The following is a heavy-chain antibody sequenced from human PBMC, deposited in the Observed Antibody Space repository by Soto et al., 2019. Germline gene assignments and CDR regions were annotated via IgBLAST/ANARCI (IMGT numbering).Heavy chain of an antibody. V-gene: IGHV1-18*01. CDR1: GYTFTSYG. CDR3: ARGACSGGSCYSGFDY. Sequence: GASVKVSCKASGYTFTSYGISWVRQAPGQGLEWMGWISAYNGNTNYAQKLQGRVTMTTDTSTSTAYMELSRLRSDDTAVYYCARGACSGGSCYSGFDYWGQGTLVTVSS. D-gene: IGHD2-15*01. J-gene: IGHJ4*02. CDR2: ISAYNGNT.